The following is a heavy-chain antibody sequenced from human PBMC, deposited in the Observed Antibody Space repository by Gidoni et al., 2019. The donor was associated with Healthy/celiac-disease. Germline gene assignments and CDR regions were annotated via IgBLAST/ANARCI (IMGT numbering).Heavy chain of an antibody. V-gene: IGHV3-23*01. J-gene: IGHJ4*02. CDR2: ISGSGGST. CDR1: GCTFSSYA. CDR3: AKGTWPPRHGDDY. D-gene: IGHD3-10*01. Sequence: EVQLLESGGGLVQPGGSLRLSCAASGCTFSSYAMSWVRQAPGKGLEWVSAISGSGGSTYYADSVKGRFTISRDNSKNTLYLQMNSLRAEDTAVYYCAKGTWPPRHGDDYWGQGTLVTVSS.